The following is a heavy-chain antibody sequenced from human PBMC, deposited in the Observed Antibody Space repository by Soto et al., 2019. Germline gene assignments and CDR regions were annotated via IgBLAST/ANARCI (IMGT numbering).Heavy chain of an antibody. CDR1: GYTFTSYD. V-gene: IGHV1-8*01. D-gene: IGHD5-18*01. CDR2: MNPNSGNT. CDR3: ARGSALVSPYVAWLTDENWVYR. J-gene: IGHJ5*02. Sequence: GSSVKDSCKDSGYTFTSYDINWVRQATGQGLEWMGWMNPNSGNTGYAQKFQGRVTMTRNTSISTAYMELSSLRSEDTAVYYCARGSALVSPYVAWLTDENWVYRWG.